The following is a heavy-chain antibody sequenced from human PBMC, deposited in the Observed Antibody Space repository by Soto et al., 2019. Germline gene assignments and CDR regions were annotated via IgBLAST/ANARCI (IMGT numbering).Heavy chain of an antibody. Sequence: VSLRLSCAASGFTFSSYAMGWVRQGPGKGLEWVAVVSIGGSTHYADSVRGRFTISRDNSKNTLSLQMNSLTAEDTAVYFCAKRRGAGGHFDYWGQGALVTVSS. CDR2: VSIGGST. CDR1: GFTFSSYA. CDR3: AKRRGAGGHFDY. J-gene: IGHJ4*02. V-gene: IGHV3-23*01. D-gene: IGHD2-15*01.